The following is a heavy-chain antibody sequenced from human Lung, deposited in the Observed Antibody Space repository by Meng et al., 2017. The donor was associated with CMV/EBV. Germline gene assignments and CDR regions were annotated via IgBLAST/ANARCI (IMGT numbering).Heavy chain of an antibody. CDR1: GFTFSSYG. Sequence: GESLKISCAASGFTFSSYGMHWVRQAPGEGLEWVTFIQYDGSNKYYADSVKGRFTISRDSSKNTLYLQMNSLRAEDTALYYCAKGGEWLALDYWGQRPLVTVSS. J-gene: IGHJ4*02. V-gene: IGHV3-30*02. CDR3: AKGGEWLALDY. D-gene: IGHD3-3*01. CDR2: IQYDGSNK.